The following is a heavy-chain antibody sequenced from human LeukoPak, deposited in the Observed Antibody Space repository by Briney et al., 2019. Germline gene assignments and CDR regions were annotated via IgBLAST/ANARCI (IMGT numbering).Heavy chain of an antibody. D-gene: IGHD3-22*01. J-gene: IGHJ6*02. CDR3: AKDGYDSSGYYWRDYYYYGMDV. V-gene: IGHV3-23*01. Sequence: GGSQRLSCAASGFTFSSYAMSWVRQAPGKGLEWVSAISGSGGSTYYADSVKGRFTISRDNSKNTLYLQMNSLRAEDTAVYYCAKDGYDSSGYYWRDYYYYGMDVWGQGTTVTVSS. CDR2: ISGSGGST. CDR1: GFTFSSYA.